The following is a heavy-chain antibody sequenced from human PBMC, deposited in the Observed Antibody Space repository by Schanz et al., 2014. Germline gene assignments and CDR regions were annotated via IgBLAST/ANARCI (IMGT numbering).Heavy chain of an antibody. V-gene: IGHV3-21*01. CDR2: ISSTSTYL. Sequence: EVQLVESGGGLVQPGGSLRLSCAASGFSVSSNFMKWVRQAPGKGLEWVSSISSTSTYLYYADSVKGRFTISRDSARNSLYLQMNSLRAEDTAVYYCAAGGGFLIDYWGQGTLVTVSS. CDR1: GFSVSSNF. J-gene: IGHJ4*02. CDR3: AAGGGFLIDY. D-gene: IGHD2-15*01.